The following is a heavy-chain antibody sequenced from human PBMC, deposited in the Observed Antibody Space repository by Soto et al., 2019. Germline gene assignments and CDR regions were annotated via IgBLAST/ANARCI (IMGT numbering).Heavy chain of an antibody. CDR2: IYYSGST. J-gene: IGHJ4*02. CDR3: AREAAAAPGFFDY. Sequence: SETLSLACTVSGGSVSSGSYYWSWIRQPPGKGLEWIGYIYYSGSTNYNPSLKSRVTISVDTSKNQFSLKLSSVTAADTAVYYCAREAAAAPGFFDYLGQGTLVTVSS. CDR1: GGSVSSGSYY. D-gene: IGHD6-13*01. V-gene: IGHV4-61*01.